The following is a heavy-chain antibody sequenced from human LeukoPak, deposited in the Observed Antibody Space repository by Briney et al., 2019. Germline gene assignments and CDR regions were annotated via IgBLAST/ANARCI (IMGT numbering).Heavy chain of an antibody. CDR1: GFTFSSYA. J-gene: IGHJ3*02. CDR2: ISGSGGNT. D-gene: IGHD3-22*01. Sequence: GGSLRLSCAASGFTFSSYAMTWVRQAPGKGLEWVSGISGSGGNTYYTDSVRGRLSISRDNSKNTLYLQVNSLRAEDTAVYYCAREEVVVIRGVGAFDIWGQGTMVTVSS. CDR3: AREEVVVIRGVGAFDI. V-gene: IGHV3-23*01.